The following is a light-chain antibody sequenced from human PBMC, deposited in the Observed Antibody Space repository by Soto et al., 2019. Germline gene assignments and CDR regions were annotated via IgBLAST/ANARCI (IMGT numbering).Light chain of an antibody. Sequence: DIQMTQSPSTLSASAGDRVTITCRASQSINRWLAWYQQKPGKAPKLLINDASSLESGVPSRFSGSGSGTEFTLTISSLQPDDFATYCCQLFHSFPITFGQGTRLDVK. J-gene: IGKJ5*01. V-gene: IGKV1-5*01. CDR2: DAS. CDR3: QLFHSFPIT. CDR1: QSINRW.